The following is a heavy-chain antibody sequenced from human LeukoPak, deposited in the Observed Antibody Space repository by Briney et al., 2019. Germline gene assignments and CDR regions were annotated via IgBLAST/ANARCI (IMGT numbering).Heavy chain of an antibody. J-gene: IGHJ4*02. CDR3: AKDRIYSGSYLKSPGFDY. CDR2: ISGSGGST. D-gene: IGHD1-26*01. Sequence: PGRSLRLSCAASGFTFDDYAMHWVRQAPGKGLEWVSAISGSGGSTYYADSVKGRFTISRDNSKNTLYLQMNSLRAEDTAVYYCAKDRIYSGSYLKSPGFDYWGQGTLVTVSS. V-gene: IGHV3-23*01. CDR1: GFTFDDYA.